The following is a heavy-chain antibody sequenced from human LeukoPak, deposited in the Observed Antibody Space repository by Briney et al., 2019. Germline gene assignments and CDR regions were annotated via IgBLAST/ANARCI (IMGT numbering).Heavy chain of an antibody. J-gene: IGHJ5*02. CDR1: GGSISSGTYY. Sequence: SQTLSLTCTVSGGSISSGTYYWSWIRQPAGKGLEWIGRIYTSGSTNYNPSLKSRVTISLNTSKNQFSLKLSSVTAADTAVYYCARGRHRPLYGSGSYWYRAVWFDPWGQGTLVTVSS. D-gene: IGHD3-10*01. CDR2: IYTSGST. CDR3: ARGRHRPLYGSGSYWYRAVWFDP. V-gene: IGHV4-61*02.